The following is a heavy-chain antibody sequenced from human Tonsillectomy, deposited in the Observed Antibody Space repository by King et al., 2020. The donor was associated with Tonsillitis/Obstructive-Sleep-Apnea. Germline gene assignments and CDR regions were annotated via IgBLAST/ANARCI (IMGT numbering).Heavy chain of an antibody. J-gene: IGHJ6*02. CDR1: GFTFGDYA. V-gene: IGHV3-49*04. D-gene: IGHD4-17*01. Sequence: VQLVESGGGLVQPGRSLRLSCTASGFTFGDYAMSWVRQAPGKGLEWVGFIRSKVYGGTTEYAASVKGRFTISRDDSKSIAYLQMNSLKTEDTAVYYCTRADYGDYDYYYYGMDGWGQGTTVTVSS. CDR2: IRSKVYGGTT. CDR3: TRADYGDYDYYYYGMDG.